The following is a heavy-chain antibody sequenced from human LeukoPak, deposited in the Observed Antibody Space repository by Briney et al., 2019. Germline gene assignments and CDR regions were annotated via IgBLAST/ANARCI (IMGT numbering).Heavy chain of an antibody. CDR2: IYYSGST. CDR3: ARSNRIAAAGSLDFQH. J-gene: IGHJ1*01. CDR1: GGFISSGGYY. V-gene: IGHV4-31*03. D-gene: IGHD6-13*01. Sequence: SETLSLTCTVSGGFISSGGYYWSWIRQHPGKGLEWIGYIYYSGSTYYNPSLKSRVTISVDTSKNQFSLKLSSVTAADTAVYYCARSNRIAAAGSLDFQHWGQGTLVTVSS.